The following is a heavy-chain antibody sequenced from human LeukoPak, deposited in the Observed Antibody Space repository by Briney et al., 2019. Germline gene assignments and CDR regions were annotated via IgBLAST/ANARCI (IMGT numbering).Heavy chain of an antibody. CDR2: IYYSGST. V-gene: IGHV4-39*01. CDR3: ARRWRSNGEFHY. D-gene: IGHD7-27*01. CDR1: GGSISSSSYY. Sequence: PSETLSLTCTVSGGSISSSSYYWDWIRQPPGKGLEWIGCIYYSGSTYYNPSLKSRVTISVDTSKIQFSLKLSSVTAADTAVYYCARRWRSNGEFHYWGQGTLVTVSS. J-gene: IGHJ4*02.